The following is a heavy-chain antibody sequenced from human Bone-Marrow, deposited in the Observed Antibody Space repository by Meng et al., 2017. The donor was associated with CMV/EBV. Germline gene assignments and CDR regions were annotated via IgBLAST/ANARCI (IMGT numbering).Heavy chain of an antibody. CDR1: GFTFEDYA. V-gene: IGHV3-9*01. CDR3: ASDIVVVPAANDAFDI. J-gene: IGHJ3*02. D-gene: IGHD2-2*01. Sequence: LSLTCAASGFTFEDYAMHWVRQVPGKGLEWVSGISRNSGSVVYADSVKGRFTISRDNAKNSLYLQMNSLRAEDTAVYYCASDIVVVPAANDAFDIWGQGTMVTVSS. CDR2: ISRNSGSV.